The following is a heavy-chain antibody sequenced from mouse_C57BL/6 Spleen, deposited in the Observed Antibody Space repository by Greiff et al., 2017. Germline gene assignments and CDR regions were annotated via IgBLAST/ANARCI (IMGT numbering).Heavy chain of an antibody. J-gene: IGHJ3*01. Sequence: QVQLQQSGPELVKPGASVKISCKASGYAFSSSWMNWVKQRPGKGLEWIGRIYPGDGDTNYNGKFKGKATLTADKSSSTAYMQLSSLTSEDSAVYFCARERAAQATSGFAYWGQGTLVTVSA. CDR1: GYAFSSSW. V-gene: IGHV1-82*01. CDR3: ARERAAQATSGFAY. D-gene: IGHD3-2*02. CDR2: IYPGDGDT.